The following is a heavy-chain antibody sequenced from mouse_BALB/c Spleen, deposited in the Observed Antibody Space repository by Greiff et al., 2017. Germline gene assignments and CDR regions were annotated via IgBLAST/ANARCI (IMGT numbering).Heavy chain of an antibody. CDR2: INPGSGGT. CDR1: GYAFTNYL. V-gene: IGHV1-54*01. Sequence: VQLQQSGAELVRPGTSVKVSCKASGYAFTNYLIEWVKQRPGQGLEWIGVINPGSGGTNYNEKFKGKATLTADKSSSTAYMQLSSLTSDDSAVYFCARSGYYYGSSYDYAMDYWGQGTSVTVSS. D-gene: IGHD1-1*01. CDR3: ARSGYYYGSSYDYAMDY. J-gene: IGHJ4*01.